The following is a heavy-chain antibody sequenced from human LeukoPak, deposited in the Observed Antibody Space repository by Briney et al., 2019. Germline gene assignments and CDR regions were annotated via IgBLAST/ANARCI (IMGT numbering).Heavy chain of an antibody. D-gene: IGHD2-2*01. CDR2: ISDSGVST. Sequence: PGGSLRLSCAASGFTFSSYAINWVRQAPGKGLEWVSAISDSGVSTYYADSVKGRFTVSRDNSKNTLYLQMNSLKAEDTAVFYCAKELRRVVAAVVYDYWGQGILVTVSS. CDR1: GFTFSSYA. V-gene: IGHV3-23*01. CDR3: AKELRRVVAAVVYDY. J-gene: IGHJ4*02.